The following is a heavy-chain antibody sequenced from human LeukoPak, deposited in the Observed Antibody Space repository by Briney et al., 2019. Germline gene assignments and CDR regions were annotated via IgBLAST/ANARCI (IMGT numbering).Heavy chain of an antibody. J-gene: IGHJ4*02. CDR3: ARELRYFDWLRSGTQYYFDY. D-gene: IGHD3-9*01. CDR1: GGTFRGYY. CDR2: INHSGST. V-gene: IGHV4-34*01. Sequence: PSETLSLTCAVSGGTFRGYYWSWIRQPPGKGLEWIGEINHSGSTNYNPSLKSRVTISVDTSKNQFSLKLSSVTAADTAVYYCARELRYFDWLRSGTQYYFDYWGQGTLVTVSS.